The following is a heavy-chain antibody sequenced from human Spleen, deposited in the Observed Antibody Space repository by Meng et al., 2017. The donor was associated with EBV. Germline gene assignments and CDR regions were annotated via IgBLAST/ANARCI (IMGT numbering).Heavy chain of an antibody. CDR3: ARKLYTDSFFDS. CDR2: IYFTGST. D-gene: IGHD2-2*02. Sequence: QVHVPESCPGRVKTSETLSRTCTVSGGSVRSGTYYWSWIRQPPGKGLEWIGYIYFTGSTKYNPSLKTRVTISVDTSRNQFSLRLTSVTTADTAVYYCARKLYTDSFFDSWGQGTLVTVSS. J-gene: IGHJ4*02. CDR1: GGSVRSGTYY. V-gene: IGHV4-61*01.